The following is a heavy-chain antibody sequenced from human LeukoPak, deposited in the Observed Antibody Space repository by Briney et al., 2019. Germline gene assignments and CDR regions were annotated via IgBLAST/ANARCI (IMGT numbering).Heavy chain of an antibody. J-gene: IGHJ4*02. CDR3: ASSGSYYDILTGYNMDPFYFDY. CDR1: GFSVSRNY. V-gene: IGHV3-66*01. D-gene: IGHD3-9*01. Sequence: PGGSLRLSSAASGFSVSRNYMNWVRQAPGEGLEWVSVFYSGGIKYYADSVKGRFTISRDNSKNTVYPQMNSLRAEDTAVYYCASSGSYYDILTGYNMDPFYFDYWGQGTLVTVSS. CDR2: FYSGGIK.